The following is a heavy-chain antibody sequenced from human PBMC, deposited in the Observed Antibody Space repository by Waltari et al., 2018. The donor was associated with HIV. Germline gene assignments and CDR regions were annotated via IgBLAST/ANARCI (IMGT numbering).Heavy chain of an antibody. J-gene: IGHJ5*02. V-gene: IGHV4-59*01. CDR3: ARAGRNGHKTGWFDP. Sequence: QVQLQESGPGLVNPSETLSLTCTVSGDSINTYYWIWIRQPPGKGLDWIGYMSYTGKTNYNPSLKSRVTISVDTSKNQVSLKLSPVTATDTAVYFCARAGRNGHKTGWFDPWGQGTLVTVSS. D-gene: IGHD2-8*01. CDR1: GDSINTYY. CDR2: MSYTGKT.